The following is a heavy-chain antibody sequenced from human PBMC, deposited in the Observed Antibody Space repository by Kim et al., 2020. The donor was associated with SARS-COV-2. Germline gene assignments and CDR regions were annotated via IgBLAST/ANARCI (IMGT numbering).Heavy chain of an antibody. CDR3: ASSRYSSSWAYNWFDP. V-gene: IGHV4-34*01. Sequence: SETLSLTCAVYGGSFSGYYWSWIRQPPGKGLEWIGEINHSGSTNYNPSLKSRVTISVDTSKNQFSLKLSSVTAADTAVYYCASSRYSSSWAYNWFDPWGQGTLVTVSS. D-gene: IGHD6-13*01. J-gene: IGHJ5*02. CDR1: GGSFSGYY. CDR2: INHSGST.